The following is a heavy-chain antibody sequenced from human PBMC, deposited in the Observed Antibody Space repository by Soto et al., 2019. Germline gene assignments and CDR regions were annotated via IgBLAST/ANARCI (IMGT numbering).Heavy chain of an antibody. V-gene: IGHV4-59*01. CDR1: CGSFSSNY. D-gene: IGHD6-13*01. Sequence: ETLSLTCTVSCGSFSSNYWSWFRQPPGKGLEWIGYMYYSGSAGYNPSLKSRVTISIDTSKNHFSLRLSPVTAADTAVYYGARYAAAGNYFDYWGRGTLVTVSS. J-gene: IGHJ4*02. CDR2: MYYSGSA. CDR3: ARYAAAGNYFDY.